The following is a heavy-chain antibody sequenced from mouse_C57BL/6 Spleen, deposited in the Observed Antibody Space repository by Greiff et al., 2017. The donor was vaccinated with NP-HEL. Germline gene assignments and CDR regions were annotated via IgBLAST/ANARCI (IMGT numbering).Heavy chain of an antibody. D-gene: IGHD1-1*01. V-gene: IGHV1-59*01. CDR3: ARGGYYGSSYLMDY. Sequence: VQLQQPGAELVRPGTSVKLSCKASGYTFTSYWMHWVKQRPGQGLEWIGVIDPSDSYTNYNQKFKGKATLTVDTSSSTAYMQLSSLTSEDSAVYYCARGGYYGSSYLMDYWGQGTSVTVSS. CDR2: IDPSDSYT. J-gene: IGHJ4*01. CDR1: GYTFTSYW.